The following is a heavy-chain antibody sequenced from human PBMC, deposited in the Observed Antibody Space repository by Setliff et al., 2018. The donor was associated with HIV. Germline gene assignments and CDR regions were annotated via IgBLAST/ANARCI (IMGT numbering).Heavy chain of an antibody. J-gene: IGHJ6*03. CDR1: GGTFSSYP. D-gene: IGHD3-22*01. Sequence: SVKVSCKASGGTFSSYPISWVRQAPGQGLEWMGGIIPIFGTTHYAQKFQGRVTVTADESTSTAYMQLSRLRSDDTAVYYCARGRNYDSSGYGDYYYMDVWGKGTTVTVSS. CDR2: IIPIFGTT. V-gene: IGHV1-69*13. CDR3: ARGRNYDSSGYGDYYYMDV.